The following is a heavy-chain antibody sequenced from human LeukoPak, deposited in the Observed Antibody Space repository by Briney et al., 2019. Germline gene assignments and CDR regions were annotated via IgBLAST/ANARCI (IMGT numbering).Heavy chain of an antibody. V-gene: IGHV1-46*01. J-gene: IGHJ4*02. CDR3: ARGFAAAAGASSFDY. CDR2: INPSGGST. Sequence: ASVKVSCKASGYTFTSYYMHWVRQAPGQGLEWMGIINPSGGSTSYAQKFQGRVTMTRDTSTSTVYMELSSLRSEDTAVYYCARGFAAAAGASSFDYWGQGTLVTVSS. CDR1: GYTFTSYY. D-gene: IGHD6-13*01.